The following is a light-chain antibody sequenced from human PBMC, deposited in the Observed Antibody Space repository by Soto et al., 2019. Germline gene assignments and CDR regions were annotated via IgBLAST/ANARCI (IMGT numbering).Light chain of an antibody. V-gene: IGKV3-20*01. CDR1: QSVSSSY. J-gene: IGKJ1*01. Sequence: ENVLTQSPGTLSLSPGERATLSCRASQSVSSSYLAWYQHKPGQAPRLLIYGESRRATGIPDRFSGSGSGTDFTLTISRLEPEDFAVYYCQQSGSSPWTFVQATELAIK. CDR3: QQSGSSPWT. CDR2: GES.